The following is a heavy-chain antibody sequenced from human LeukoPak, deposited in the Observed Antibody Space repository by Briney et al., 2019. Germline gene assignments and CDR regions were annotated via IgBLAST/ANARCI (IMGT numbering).Heavy chain of an antibody. D-gene: IGHD2-2*01. V-gene: IGHV7-4-1*02. J-gene: IGHJ4*02. Sequence: GASVKVSCKASGYTFTGYYMHWVRQAPGQGLEWMGWINPKTGNPTYAQGLTGRFDFSLDTSVSTAYLQITSLKAEDTAVYYCARGPQYQPFYFDYWGQGALVTVSS. CDR2: INPKTGNP. CDR1: GYTFTGYY. CDR3: ARGPQYQPFYFDY.